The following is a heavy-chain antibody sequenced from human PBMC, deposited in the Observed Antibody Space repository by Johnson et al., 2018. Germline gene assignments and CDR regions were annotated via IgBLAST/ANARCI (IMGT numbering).Heavy chain of an antibody. J-gene: IGHJ4*02. V-gene: IGHV1-69*12. CDR3: TRGHLKYWTGSSCYPF. CDR1: GGTFSTYA. CDR2: VTPIFGTT. D-gene: IGHD2-15*01. Sequence: QVQLVQSGAEVKKPGSSVKVSCKASGGTFSTYAINWVRQAPGQGLEWMGGVTPIFGTTNYAQKFQGRVTITADESTSTAYMELSSLRSEDTAVYYCTRGHLKYWTGSSCYPFWGQGTLVTVSS.